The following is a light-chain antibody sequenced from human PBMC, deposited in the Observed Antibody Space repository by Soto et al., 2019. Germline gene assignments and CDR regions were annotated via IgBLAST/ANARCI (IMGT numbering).Light chain of an antibody. CDR2: DVS. V-gene: IGLV2-14*03. J-gene: IGLJ1*01. CDR3: SSYRSSITYV. CDR1: SSDVGGYNY. Sequence: QAVLTQPASVSGSPGQSITISCTGTSSDVGGYNYVSWYQQHPGKAPKLIIYDVSTRPSGVSNRFSGSKSGNTASLTIAGFQAEDEADYYCSSYRSSITYVFGTGTKLTVL.